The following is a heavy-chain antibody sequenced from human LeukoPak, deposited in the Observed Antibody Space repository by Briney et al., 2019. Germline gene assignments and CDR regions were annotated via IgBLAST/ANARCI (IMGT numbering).Heavy chain of an antibody. D-gene: IGHD3-3*01. CDR2: FGTRSTSI. Sequence: GGSLRLSCAASGFTFSSYAMNWVRQAPGKGLEWVSSFGTRSTSIYYARSVTGRFIISRDNAKNTLYLQMNSLRAEDTAVYYCVSGSLQSGYNFDYWGQGALVTVSS. J-gene: IGHJ4*02. CDR1: GFTFSSYA. CDR3: VSGSLQSGYNFDY. V-gene: IGHV3-21*01.